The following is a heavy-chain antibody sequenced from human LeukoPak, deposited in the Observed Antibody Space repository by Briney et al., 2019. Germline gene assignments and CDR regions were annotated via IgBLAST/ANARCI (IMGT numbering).Heavy chain of an antibody. CDR2: IKSKTAGGTT. V-gene: IGHV3-15*01. CDR1: GFTFSNAW. CDR3: TTDSLDFEP. J-gene: IGHJ5*02. Sequence: GGSLRLSCAVSGFTFSNAWMSWVRQAPGKGLEWVGRIKSKTAGGTTDYAAPVKGRFTISRDDSKNTLYLQMNSLKTDDTAVYYCTTDSLDFEPWGQGTLVTVSS.